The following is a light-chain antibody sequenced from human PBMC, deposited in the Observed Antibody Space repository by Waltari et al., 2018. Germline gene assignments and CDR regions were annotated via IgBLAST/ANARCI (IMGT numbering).Light chain of an antibody. CDR1: QGVGKY. J-gene: IGKJ1*01. CDR3: QKYDFLPAT. CDR2: HAS. Sequence: EIALMQSPGTLSLSPGVRATLACRASQGVGKYLAWYQQRPGQAPRLLLYHASIRATGIPDRFRGSGYGTDFRLTISRLEPEDFAVYYCQKYDFLPATFGQGTTVEIK. V-gene: IGKV3-20*01.